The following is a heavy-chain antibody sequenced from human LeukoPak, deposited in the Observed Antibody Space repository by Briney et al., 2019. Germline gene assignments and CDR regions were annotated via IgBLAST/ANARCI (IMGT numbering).Heavy chain of an antibody. J-gene: IGHJ4*02. CDR2: FYNGRP. Sequence: SETLSLTCTVSGDSISSYFWNWIRQTPGKGLEWIGFYNGRPNYNPSLKSRVTISVDTSKNQFSLQLASVTAADTAVYYCARSALDNTRFYYVPFDYWGLGALVTVSS. V-gene: IGHV4-59*01. CDR1: GDSISSYF. D-gene: IGHD3-22*01. CDR3: ARSALDNTRFYYVPFDY.